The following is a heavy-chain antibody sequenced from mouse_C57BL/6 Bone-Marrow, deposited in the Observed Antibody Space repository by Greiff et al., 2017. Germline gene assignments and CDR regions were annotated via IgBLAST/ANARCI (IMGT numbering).Heavy chain of an antibody. V-gene: IGHV1-53*01. Sequence: QVQLQQPGTELVKPGASVKLSCKASGYTFTSYWMHWVKQRPGQGLEWIGNINPSNGGTNYNEKFKSKATLTVDKSSSTAYMQLSSLTSEDSAVYYCARPTFITTVVGEYAMDYWGQGTSVTVSS. J-gene: IGHJ4*01. CDR3: ARPTFITTVVGEYAMDY. D-gene: IGHD1-1*01. CDR1: GYTFTSYW. CDR2: INPSNGGT.